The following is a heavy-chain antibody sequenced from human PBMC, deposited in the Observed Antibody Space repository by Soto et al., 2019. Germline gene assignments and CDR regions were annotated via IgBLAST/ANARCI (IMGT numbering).Heavy chain of an antibody. CDR2: INPSGGST. Sequence: ASVKVSCKASGYTFTSYYMHWVRQAPGQGLEWMGIINPSGGSTSYAQKFKGRVTMTRDTSTSTVYMELSSLRYEDTAVYYCARDYYDSSGYFPTFDIWGQGTMVTVSS. D-gene: IGHD3-22*01. J-gene: IGHJ3*02. CDR1: GYTFTSYY. V-gene: IGHV1-46*01. CDR3: ARDYYDSSGYFPTFDI.